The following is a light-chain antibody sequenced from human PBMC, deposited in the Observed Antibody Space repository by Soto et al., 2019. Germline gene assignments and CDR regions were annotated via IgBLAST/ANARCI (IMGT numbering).Light chain of an antibody. CDR3: QQYTDWPLS. CDR2: GAS. CDR1: QSLSSS. Sequence: EIVMTQSPATLSVSPGERATLSCRASQSLSSSLAWYQHKRGQAARLLIHGASTRAIGIPDRFSGSGSGTEFTLTISSLQSEDFAGYYCQQYTDWPLSFGGGTKGEIK. J-gene: IGKJ4*01. V-gene: IGKV3-15*01.